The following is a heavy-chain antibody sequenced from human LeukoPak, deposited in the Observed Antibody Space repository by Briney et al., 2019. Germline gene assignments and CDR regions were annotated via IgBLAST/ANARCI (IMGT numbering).Heavy chain of an antibody. V-gene: IGHV1-18*01. CDR3: ARDPRHRLVWFGEEKYYFYMDV. CDR2: ISAYNGYT. CDR1: GYTFSSYG. J-gene: IGHJ6*03. Sequence: ASVKVSCKASGYTFSSYGISWVRQAPGQGLEWMGWISAYNGYTNYAQKLQGRVTMTTDTSTSTPYMEQRSLRSDDTAVYYCARDPRHRLVWFGEEKYYFYMDVWGKGTTVTISS. D-gene: IGHD3-10*01.